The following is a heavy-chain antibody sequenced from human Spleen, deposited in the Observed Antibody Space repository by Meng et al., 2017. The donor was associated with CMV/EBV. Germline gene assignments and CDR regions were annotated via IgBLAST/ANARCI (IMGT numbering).Heavy chain of an antibody. J-gene: IGHJ6*02. CDR2: ISSSSSTI. Sequence: GESLKISCAASGFTFSSYSMNWVRQAPGKGLEWVSYISSSSSTIYYADSVKGRFTISRDNAKNSLYLQMNSLRAEDTAVYYCARELKGPVRFLEWSDNHYYGMDVWGQGTTVTVSS. CDR3: ARELKGPVRFLEWSDNHYYGMDV. V-gene: IGHV3-48*04. CDR1: GFTFSSYS. D-gene: IGHD3-3*01.